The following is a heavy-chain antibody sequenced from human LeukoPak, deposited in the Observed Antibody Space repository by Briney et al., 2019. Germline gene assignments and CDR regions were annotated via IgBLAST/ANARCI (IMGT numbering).Heavy chain of an antibody. CDR1: GFNFGSYS. CDR2: ISADSATT. Sequence: GGSLRLSCAASGFNFGSYSMTWVRQAPGKGLEWVSVISADSATTFYADTVKGRFTISRDNAKNTVFLQMSSLRAEDTALYYCARKSASGNYPLDYWGQGTLVTVSS. D-gene: IGHD3-10*01. CDR3: ARKSASGNYPLDY. V-gene: IGHV3-23*01. J-gene: IGHJ4*02.